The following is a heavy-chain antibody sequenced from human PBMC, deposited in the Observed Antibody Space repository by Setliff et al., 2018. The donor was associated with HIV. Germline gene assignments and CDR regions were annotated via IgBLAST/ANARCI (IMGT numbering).Heavy chain of an antibody. V-gene: IGHV4-39*01. CDR1: GGSISSSSYY. Sequence: PSETLSLTCTVSGGSISSSSYYWGWIRQPPGKGLEWIGSIYYSGSTYYNPSLKSRVTISVDTSKNQFSLKLSSVTAADTAVYYCARLNLEQWVQRIDSWGQGTLVTVSS. J-gene: IGHJ5*01. D-gene: IGHD6-19*01. CDR2: IYYSGST. CDR3: ARLNLEQWVQRIDS.